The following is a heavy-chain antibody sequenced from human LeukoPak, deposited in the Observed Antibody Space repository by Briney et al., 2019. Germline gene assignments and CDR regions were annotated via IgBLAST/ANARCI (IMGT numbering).Heavy chain of an antibody. J-gene: IGHJ4*02. Sequence: GGSLRLSCTASGFTFSSLAMTWVRQAPGKGLEWVSAISGGGDITYYAGSVKGRFTISRDNSKNTLYLQVSSLRADDTAVYYCAKAHSGSFYSGIHWGQGTLVAVSS. CDR3: AKAHSGSFYSGIH. CDR1: GFTFSSLA. D-gene: IGHD1-26*01. V-gene: IGHV3-23*01. CDR2: ISGGGDIT.